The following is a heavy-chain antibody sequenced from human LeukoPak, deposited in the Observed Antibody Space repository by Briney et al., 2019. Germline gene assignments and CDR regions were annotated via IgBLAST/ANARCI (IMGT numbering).Heavy chain of an antibody. Sequence: PSETLCLTCTVSGGSISSYYWSWIRQPPGKGLEWIGYIYYSGSTNYNPSLKSRVTISVDTSKNQFSLKLSSVTAADTAVYYCARLIPSYYYFDYWGQGTLVTVSS. CDR3: ARLIPSYYYFDY. J-gene: IGHJ4*02. CDR2: IYYSGST. V-gene: IGHV4-59*08. CDR1: GGSISSYY. D-gene: IGHD2-21*01.